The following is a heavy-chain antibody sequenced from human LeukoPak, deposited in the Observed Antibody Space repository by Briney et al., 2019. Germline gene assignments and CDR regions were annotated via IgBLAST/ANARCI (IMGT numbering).Heavy chain of an antibody. CDR1: GGSISSYY. V-gene: IGHV4-59*01. J-gene: IGHJ6*03. CDR3: ARGIALYDFWSGSSPYYMDV. D-gene: IGHD3-3*01. Sequence: PSETLSLTCTVSGGSISSYYWSWLRQPPGKGLEWIGYIYYSGSTNYNPSLKSRVTISVDTSKNQFSLKLSSVTAADTAVYYCARGIALYDFWSGSSPYYMDVWGKGTTVTVSS. CDR2: IYYSGST.